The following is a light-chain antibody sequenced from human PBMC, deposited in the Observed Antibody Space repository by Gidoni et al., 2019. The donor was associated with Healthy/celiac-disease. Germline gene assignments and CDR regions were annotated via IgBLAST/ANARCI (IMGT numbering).Light chain of an antibody. CDR2: RNN. J-gene: IGLJ3*02. CDR1: SSNIGSNY. Sequence: LTQPPSASGTPGQRVTISCSGSSSNIGSNYVYWYQQLPGTAPKLLIYRNNQRPSGVPDRFSKSGTSASLAISGLRSEDEADYYCAAWDDSLSGWVFGGGTKLTVL. V-gene: IGLV1-47*01. CDR3: AAWDDSLSGWV.